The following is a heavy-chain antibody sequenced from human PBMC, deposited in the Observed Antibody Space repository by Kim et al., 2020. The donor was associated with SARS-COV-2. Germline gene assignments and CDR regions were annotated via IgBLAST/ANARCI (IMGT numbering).Heavy chain of an antibody. CDR2: ISYDGSNK. Sequence: GGSLRLSCAASGFTFSSYGMNWVRQAPGKGLEWVAVISYDGSNKYYADSVKGRFTISRDNSKNTLYLQMNSLRAEDTAVYYCAKDPGMATIRGDYWGQGTLVTVSS. CDR1: GFTFSSYG. CDR3: AKDPGMATIRGDY. J-gene: IGHJ4*02. V-gene: IGHV3-30*18. D-gene: IGHD5-12*01.